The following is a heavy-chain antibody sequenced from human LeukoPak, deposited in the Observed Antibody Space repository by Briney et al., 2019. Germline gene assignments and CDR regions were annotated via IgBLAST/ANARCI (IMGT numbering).Heavy chain of an antibody. J-gene: IGHJ4*02. CDR1: GFPFSSYW. D-gene: IGHD3-10*01. V-gene: IGHV3-48*04. Sequence: PGGSLRLSCAASGFPFSSYWVHWVRQAPGKGLEWVSYISSDGSTIYYADSVKGRFTISRDNAKISLFLQMNSLRAEDTAVYYCARGGRFGEYLVDYWGQGTLVTVSS. CDR2: ISSDGSTI. CDR3: ARGGRFGEYLVDY.